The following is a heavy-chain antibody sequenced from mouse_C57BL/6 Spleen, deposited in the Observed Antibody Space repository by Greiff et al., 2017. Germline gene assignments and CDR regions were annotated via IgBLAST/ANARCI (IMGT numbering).Heavy chain of an antibody. V-gene: IGHV1-52*01. Sequence: QVQLQQPGAELVRPGSSVKLSCKASGYTFTSYWMHWVKQRPIQGLEWIGNIDPSDSETHYNQKFKDKATLTVDKSSSTAYMQLSSLTSEDSAVYYCARRGIYYSNYGGAMDYWGQGTSVTVSS. CDR1: GYTFTSYW. CDR2: IDPSDSET. D-gene: IGHD2-5*01. CDR3: ARRGIYYSNYGGAMDY. J-gene: IGHJ4*01.